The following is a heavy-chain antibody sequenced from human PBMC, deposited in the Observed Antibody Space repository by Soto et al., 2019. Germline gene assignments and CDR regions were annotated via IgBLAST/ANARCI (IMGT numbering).Heavy chain of an antibody. Sequence: WILKKPGKGLEWVSSISSSSSYIYYADSVKGRFTISRDNAKNSLYLQMNSLRAEDTAVYYCARVGSGGYSYGPLWYFDYWGQGTLVTVSS. J-gene: IGHJ4*02. CDR2: ISSSSSYI. V-gene: IGHV3-21*01. D-gene: IGHD5-18*01. CDR3: ARVGSGGYSYGPLWYFDY.